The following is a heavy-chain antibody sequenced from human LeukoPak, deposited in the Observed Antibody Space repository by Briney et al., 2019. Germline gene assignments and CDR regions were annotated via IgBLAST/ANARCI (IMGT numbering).Heavy chain of an antibody. CDR1: GGSFSGYY. CDR2: INHSGST. CDR3: ARGYSGWPLDY. V-gene: IGHV4-34*01. Sequence: SENLSLTCAVYGGSFSGYYWSWIRQPPGKGLEWIGEINHSGSTNYNPSLKSRVTISVDTSKNQFSLKLSSVTAADTAVYYCARGYSGWPLDYWGQGTLVTVSS. J-gene: IGHJ4*02. D-gene: IGHD6-19*01.